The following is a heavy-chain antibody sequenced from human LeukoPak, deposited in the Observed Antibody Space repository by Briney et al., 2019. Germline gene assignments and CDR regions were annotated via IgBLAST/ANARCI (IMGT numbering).Heavy chain of an antibody. CDR1: GFTFSSYD. CDR2: IGTAGDT. Sequence: GGPLRLSCAAPGFTFSSYDMHWVRKATGKGLKWVSAIGTAGDTYYPGSVKGRFTISRENAKDSLYLQMNSLRAGDTAVYYCARGGSGRPHGFDYWGQGTLVTVSS. V-gene: IGHV3-13*01. D-gene: IGHD3-10*01. CDR3: ARGGSGRPHGFDY. J-gene: IGHJ4*02.